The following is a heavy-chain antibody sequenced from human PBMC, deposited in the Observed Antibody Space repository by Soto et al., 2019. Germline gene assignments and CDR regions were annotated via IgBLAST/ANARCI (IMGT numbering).Heavy chain of an antibody. CDR1: GFTFSSYA. V-gene: IGHV3-23*01. D-gene: IGHD3-22*01. J-gene: IGHJ4*02. CDR3: AKDHESYDSSGYYSDLDY. CDR2: ISGSGGST. Sequence: GGSLRLSCAASGFTFSSYAMSWVRQAPGKGLEWVSAISGSGGSTYYADSVKGRFTISRDNSKNTLYLQMNSLRAEDTAVYYSAKDHESYDSSGYYSDLDYWGQGTLVTVSS.